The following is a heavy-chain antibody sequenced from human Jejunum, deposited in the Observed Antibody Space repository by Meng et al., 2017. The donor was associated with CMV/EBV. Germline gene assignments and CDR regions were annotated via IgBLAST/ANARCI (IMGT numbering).Heavy chain of an antibody. D-gene: IGHD6-19*01. CDR2: IHYTGST. V-gene: IGHV4-39*07. CDR3: ARTQWHVGYFDN. J-gene: IGHJ4*02. CDR1: LGSISSGSYY. Sequence: PLGSISSGSYYWGWLRQPPGKGLEWIGSIHYTGSTNYNPSLKTRVSISEDTSKNEFSLTLTSVTAADTAVYYCARTQWHVGYFDNWGQGTLVTVSS.